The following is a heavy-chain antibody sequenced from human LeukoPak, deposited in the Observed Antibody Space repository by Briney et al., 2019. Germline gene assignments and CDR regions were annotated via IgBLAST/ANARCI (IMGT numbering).Heavy chain of an antibody. Sequence: SETLSLTCTVSGGPISSGGYYWSWIRQDPGKGLEWIGYIYYSESTYYNPSLKSRVTISVDTSKNQFSLKLSSVTAADTAVYYCARAQVRGVIITLPDAFDIWGQGTMVTVSS. CDR3: ARAQVRGVIITLPDAFDI. D-gene: IGHD3-10*01. CDR1: GGPISSGGYY. CDR2: IYYSEST. J-gene: IGHJ3*02. V-gene: IGHV4-31*03.